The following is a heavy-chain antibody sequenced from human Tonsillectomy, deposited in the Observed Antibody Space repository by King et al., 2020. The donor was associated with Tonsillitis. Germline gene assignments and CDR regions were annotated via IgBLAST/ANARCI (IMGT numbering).Heavy chain of an antibody. Sequence: VQLVESGGGLVQPGGSLRLSCAASGFTFSSYAMTWVRQSPGKGLEWVSTINTSGGSTYCADSVKGRFTISRDNSKNTLYLQMNSLRAEDTAVYYCAKGSGGNWYDFDYWGQGTLVTVSS. CDR2: INTSGGST. CDR1: GFTFSSYA. V-gene: IGHV3-23*04. CDR3: AKGSGGNWYDFDY. J-gene: IGHJ4*02. D-gene: IGHD1-1*01.